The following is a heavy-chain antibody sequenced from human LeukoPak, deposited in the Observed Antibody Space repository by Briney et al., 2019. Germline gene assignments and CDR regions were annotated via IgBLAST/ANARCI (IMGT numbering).Heavy chain of an antibody. CDR2: MNPNSGNT. CDR1: GYTFNSYD. V-gene: IGHV1-8*01. D-gene: IGHD3/OR15-3a*01. Sequence: GASVKVSCKASGYTFNSYDINWVRQPTAQGLEWMGWMNPNSGNTGYAQKFQGRVTMTKNNSITTVYMELRSLRSEDTAVYYCARALSWTTESYYYMDVWGKGTTVTVSS. CDR3: ARALSWTTESYYYMDV. J-gene: IGHJ6*03.